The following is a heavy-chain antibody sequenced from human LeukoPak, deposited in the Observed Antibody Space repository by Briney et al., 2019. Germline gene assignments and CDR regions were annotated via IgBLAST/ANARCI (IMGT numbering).Heavy chain of an antibody. Sequence: SETLSLTCTVSGGAIRNYYWGWIRQPPGKGLEWIGYIYYSGSTSYNPSLKSRATISVDPSKNQFSLKLSSVTAADTAVYYCGRLLNWFDFWGQGTLVTVSS. J-gene: IGHJ5*01. CDR3: GRLLNWFDF. D-gene: IGHD3-3*01. CDR1: GGAIRNYY. CDR2: IYYSGST. V-gene: IGHV4-59*08.